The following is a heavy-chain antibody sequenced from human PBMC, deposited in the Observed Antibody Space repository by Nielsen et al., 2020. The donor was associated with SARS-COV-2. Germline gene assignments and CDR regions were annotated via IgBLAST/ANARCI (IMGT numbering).Heavy chain of an antibody. CDR3: TRHVVVPAAARPYYYYMDV. Sequence: GGSLRLSCAASGFTFSSYAMSWVRQASGKGLEWVGRIRSKANSYATAYAASVKGRFTISRDDSKNTAYLQMNSLKTEDTAVYYCTRHVVVPAAARPYYYYMDVWGKGTTVTVSS. J-gene: IGHJ6*03. CDR2: IRSKANSYAT. D-gene: IGHD2-2*01. V-gene: IGHV3-73*01. CDR1: GFTFSSYA.